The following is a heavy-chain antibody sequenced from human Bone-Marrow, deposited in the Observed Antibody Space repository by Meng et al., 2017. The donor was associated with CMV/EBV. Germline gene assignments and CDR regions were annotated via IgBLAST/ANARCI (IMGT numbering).Heavy chain of an antibody. CDR3: ARDLKGSEINRQFYYYYYGMDV. CDR1: GFTFSSYE. Sequence: GGSLRLSCAASGFTFSSYELNWVRQAPEKGLEWVSYISSSGNTKYYADSVKGRFTISRDNAKNSLYLQMNSLRAEDTAVYYCARDLKGSEINRQFYYYYYGMDVWGQGTTVTVSS. D-gene: IGHD3-10*01. V-gene: IGHV3-48*03. J-gene: IGHJ6*02. CDR2: ISSSGNTK.